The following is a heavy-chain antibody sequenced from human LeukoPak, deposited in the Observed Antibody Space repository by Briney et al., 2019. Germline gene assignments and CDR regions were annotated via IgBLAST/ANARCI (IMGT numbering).Heavy chain of an antibody. V-gene: IGHV3-23*01. CDR3: AKDSPVATR. Sequence: GGSLRLSCAASGFTFSSSAMSWVRQAPGKGLEWVSSITDSGDGTYYADSVKGRFTISRDDSKNTLFLQMNSLRAEDTAVYYCAKDSPVATRWGQGTLVTVSS. D-gene: IGHD2-15*01. CDR1: GFTFSSSA. CDR2: ITDSGDGT. J-gene: IGHJ4*02.